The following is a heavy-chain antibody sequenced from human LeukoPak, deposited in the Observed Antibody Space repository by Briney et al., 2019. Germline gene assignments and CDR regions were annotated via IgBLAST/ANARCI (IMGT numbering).Heavy chain of an antibody. CDR2: IYTSGST. CDR1: GASISPYY. CDR3: AKEGTTRGVIDY. Sequence: SETLSLTCTVSGASISPYYWTWIRQPARKGLEWIGHIYTSGSTNYNPSLKSRVTMSLDTSKSQLSLKLNSVTAADTAVYYCAKEGTTRGVIDYWGQGALVTVSS. J-gene: IGHJ4*02. V-gene: IGHV4-4*07. D-gene: IGHD3-10*01.